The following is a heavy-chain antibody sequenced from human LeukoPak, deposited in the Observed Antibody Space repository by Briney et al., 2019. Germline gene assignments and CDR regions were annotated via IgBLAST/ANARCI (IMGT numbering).Heavy chain of an antibody. D-gene: IGHD1-1*01. Sequence: GGSLRLSCAASGFTFSSFGMHWVRQAPGKGLEWVAYIRYDGSNKYYADSVKGRFTISRDNSKNTLYLQTNSLRAEDTAVYYCAKAYGTSGTTRGWFDPWGQGTLVTVSS. CDR1: GFTFSSFG. CDR2: IRYDGSNK. V-gene: IGHV3-30*02. J-gene: IGHJ5*02. CDR3: AKAYGTSGTTRGWFDP.